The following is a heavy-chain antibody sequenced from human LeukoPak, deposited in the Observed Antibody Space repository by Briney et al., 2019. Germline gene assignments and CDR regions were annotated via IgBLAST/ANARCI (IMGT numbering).Heavy chain of an antibody. Sequence: SETLSLTCTVSGGSISSYYWSWIRQPPRKGLERVGYIYYSGSTNYNPSLKSRVTISVDTSKNQFSLGLSSATAADTAVYYCARRGSITTARFDYWGQGTLVTVSS. V-gene: IGHV4-59*01. D-gene: IGHD3-16*01. CDR2: IYYSGST. CDR3: ARRGSITTARFDY. CDR1: GGSISSYY. J-gene: IGHJ4*02.